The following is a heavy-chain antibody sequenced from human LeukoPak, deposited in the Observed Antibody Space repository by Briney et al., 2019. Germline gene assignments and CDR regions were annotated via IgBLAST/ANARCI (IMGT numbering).Heavy chain of an antibody. Sequence: GASVKVSCKASGYTFISYGITRVRQAPGQGLEWMGWISPYTTKTNYAQSLQVRVTMTTDTSTSTAYMELRSLRSDDTAVYYCAREGGVGPTAPPDYYSYQMDVWGKGTTVTVSS. CDR3: AREGGVGPTAPPDYYSYQMDV. CDR1: GYTFISYG. CDR2: ISPYTTKT. J-gene: IGHJ6*03. V-gene: IGHV1-18*01. D-gene: IGHD1-26*01.